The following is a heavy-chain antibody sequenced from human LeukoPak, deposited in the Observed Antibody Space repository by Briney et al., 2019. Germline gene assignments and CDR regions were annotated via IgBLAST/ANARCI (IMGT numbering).Heavy chain of an antibody. CDR1: GFTLGDYA. V-gene: IGHV3-49*04. J-gene: IGHJ4*02. Sequence: PGRSLRLSCTVSGFTLGDYAMGWVRQVPGKGLEYIGFIRSKTYGGTTEYAASVKGRFTISRDDSKSIAYLQMNSLKTEDTGVYYCSRRSSYDFFDYWGQGTLVTVSS. CDR3: SRRSSYDFFDY. D-gene: IGHD3-3*01. CDR2: IRSKTYGGTT.